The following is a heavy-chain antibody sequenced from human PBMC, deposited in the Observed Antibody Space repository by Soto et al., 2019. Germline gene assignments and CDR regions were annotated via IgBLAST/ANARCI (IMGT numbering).Heavy chain of an antibody. CDR3: TKGGPYYSVPFDQ. V-gene: IGHV3-74*01. CDR1: GFIFSSYW. J-gene: IGHJ4*02. D-gene: IGHD3-10*01. Sequence: EVQLVESGGGLVQPGGSLRLSCAASGFIFSSYWMHWVRQAPGKGLVWISRIKFDGTDITYEDSVKGRFTVSRDNARNTLYLQMDSLTAEDTAVYYCTKGGPYYSVPFDQRGQGTVVTVSS. CDR2: IKFDGTDI.